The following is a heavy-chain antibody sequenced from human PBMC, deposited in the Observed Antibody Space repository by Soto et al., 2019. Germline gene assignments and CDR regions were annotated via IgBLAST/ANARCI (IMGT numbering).Heavy chain of an antibody. CDR3: VSPEGYYDSSGYTLDY. V-gene: IGHV4-39*01. J-gene: IGHJ4*02. Sequence: PSETLSLTCTVSGDSISSSTYYRGWIRQPPGKGLEWIGSMFYSGNTYYNPSLKSRVTLSINTSKNQFSLKLNSVTAADTAVYYCVSPEGYYDSSGYTLDYWGQGTLVTVS. CDR2: MFYSGNT. CDR1: GDSISSSTYY. D-gene: IGHD3-22*01.